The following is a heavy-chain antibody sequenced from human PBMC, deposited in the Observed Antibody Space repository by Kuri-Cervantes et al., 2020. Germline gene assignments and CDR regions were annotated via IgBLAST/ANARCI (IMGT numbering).Heavy chain of an antibody. CDR1: GFTFSSYA. Sequence: GGSLRLSCAASGFTFSSYAMRWVRQAPGKGLEWVSAISNSGGSTYYADSVKGRFTISRDNSKNTLSLQMNSLRAEDTAVYYCAKSISWPYDAFDIWGQGTMVTVSS. CDR3: AKSISWPYDAFDI. J-gene: IGHJ3*02. V-gene: IGHV3-23*01. CDR2: ISNSGGST. D-gene: IGHD6-13*01.